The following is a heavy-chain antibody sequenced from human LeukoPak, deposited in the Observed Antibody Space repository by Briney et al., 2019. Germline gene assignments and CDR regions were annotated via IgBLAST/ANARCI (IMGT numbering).Heavy chain of an antibody. V-gene: IGHV7-4-1*02. CDR1: GYTFTSYA. J-gene: IGHJ5*02. CDR3: ARSSTIFGVVIGKRGWFDP. CDR2: INTNTGNP. D-gene: IGHD3-3*01. Sequence: GASVKVSCKASGYTFTSYAMNWVRQAPGQGLEWMGWINTNTGNPTYAQGFTGRFVFSLDTSVSTAYLQISSLKAEDTAVYYCARSSTIFGVVIGKRGWFDPWGQGTLVTVSS.